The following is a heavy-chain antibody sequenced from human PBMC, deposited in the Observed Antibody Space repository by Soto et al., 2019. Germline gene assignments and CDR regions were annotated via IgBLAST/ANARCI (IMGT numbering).Heavy chain of an antibody. CDR3: ARARVDILREVVKYNMDV. CDR2: IYNRGRA. V-gene: IGHV4-34*11. CDR1: GHSISDYY. D-gene: IGHD3-10*01. Sequence: SETLSLTCDVSGHSISDYYWSWIRQSPGKGLEWLGYIYNRGRANTNPSLQSRATISMDTSKNQLSLNLTSVTAADTAVYYCARARVDILREVVKYNMDVWGPGATVT. J-gene: IGHJ6*03.